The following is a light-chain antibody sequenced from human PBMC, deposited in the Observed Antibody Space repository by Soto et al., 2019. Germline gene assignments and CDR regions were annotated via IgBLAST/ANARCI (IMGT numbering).Light chain of an antibody. CDR3: SLSYTTGRV. J-gene: IGLJ3*02. Sequence: QAVVTQEPSLTVSPGGTVTLTCGSSTGAVTSGLYPYWFQQKPGQAPRTLIYDTTNKHSWTPARFSGSLLGGKAALTLSGAQNEDEAEYYCSLSYTTGRVFGGGTKLTVL. CDR1: TGAVTSGLY. V-gene: IGLV7-46*01. CDR2: DTT.